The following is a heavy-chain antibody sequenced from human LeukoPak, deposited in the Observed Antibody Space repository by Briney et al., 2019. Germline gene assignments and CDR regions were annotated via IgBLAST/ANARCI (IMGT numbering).Heavy chain of an antibody. Sequence: ASVKVSCKASGYTFTSYGISWVRQAPGLGLEWMGWISTYHGNTNYAQKLQGRVTMTTDTSTSTAYMELRSLRSDDTAVYYCARGGPGYYYGSGSYYYYYMDVWGKGTTVTISS. CDR1: GYTFTSYG. D-gene: IGHD3-10*01. CDR2: ISTYHGNT. V-gene: IGHV1-18*01. J-gene: IGHJ6*03. CDR3: ARGGPGYYYGSGSYYYYYMDV.